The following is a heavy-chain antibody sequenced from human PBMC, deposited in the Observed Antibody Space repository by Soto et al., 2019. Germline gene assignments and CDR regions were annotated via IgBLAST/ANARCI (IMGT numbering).Heavy chain of an antibody. V-gene: IGHV1-8*01. J-gene: IGHJ5*01. D-gene: IGHD2-8*01. CDR2: MNPNSGNT. CDR1: GYTFTSYD. Sequence: ASVKVSCKASGYTFTSYDINWLRQATGQGLEWMGWMNPNSGNTGYAQKFQGRVTMTRNISNNQVSLHLNSVTPDDTAVYYCVRLIGNSWLDSWGQGTLVTVSS. CDR3: VRLIGNSWLDS.